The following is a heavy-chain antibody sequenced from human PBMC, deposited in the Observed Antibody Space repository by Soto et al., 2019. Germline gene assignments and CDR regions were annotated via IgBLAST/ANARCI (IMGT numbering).Heavy chain of an antibody. V-gene: IGHV3-15*07. Sequence: QVVESGGGLVRPGGSLRLSCSASGFSISSAWMNWVRQAPGKGLEWVGRIKTKIEGETTHYATPVNGRFTVSRDDSKNMLYLQMNSLKADDTALYYCTTGSVEGVWGQGTTVTVSS. CDR3: TTGSVEGV. J-gene: IGHJ6*02. CDR2: IKTKIEGETT. D-gene: IGHD2-15*01. CDR1: GFSISSAW.